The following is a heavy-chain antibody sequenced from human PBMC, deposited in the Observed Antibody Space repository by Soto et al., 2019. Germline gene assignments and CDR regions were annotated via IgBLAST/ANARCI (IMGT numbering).Heavy chain of an antibody. V-gene: IGHV1-18*04. CDR3: ARSYSYGSYWYFDY. CDR2: ITVYNGNT. D-gene: IGHD5-18*01. Sequence: VQLVQSGAEVKKPGESLKISCKGSGYSFTNYGVSWVRQAPGQGLEWMGWITVYNGNTHYAQNLQGRVTMTTDTSTSTAHMELWSLGSDDTAVYYCARSYSYGSYWYFDYWGQGALVIVSS. J-gene: IGHJ4*02. CDR1: GYSFTNYG.